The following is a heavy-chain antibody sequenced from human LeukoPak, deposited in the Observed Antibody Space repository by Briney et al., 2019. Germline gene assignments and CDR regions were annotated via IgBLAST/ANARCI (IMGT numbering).Heavy chain of an antibody. CDR2: IYTSGST. J-gene: IGHJ6*03. V-gene: IGHV4-4*07. CDR1: GGSISSYY. D-gene: IGHD2-2*02. CDR3: ARYAQGYCSSTSCHTYYYYYMDV. Sequence: PSETLSLTCTVSGGSISSYYWSWIRQPAGKGLEWIGRIYTSGSTNYNPSLKSRVTMSVDTSKNQFSLKLSSVTAADTAVYYCARYAQGYCSSTSCHTYYYYYMDVWGKGTTVTVSS.